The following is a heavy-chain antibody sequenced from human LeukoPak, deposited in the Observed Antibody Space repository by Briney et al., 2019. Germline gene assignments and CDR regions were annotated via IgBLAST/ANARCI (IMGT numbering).Heavy chain of an antibody. CDR2: IYGSGST. Sequence: PSETLSLTCTVSGDSITNYYWSWVRQPAGKGLEWIGRIYGSGSTNYNPSLKSRVTVSVDTSKNQFSLRLTSVTAADTAIYYCTRDWVDVGNLRFWFDPWGPGTLVTVSS. J-gene: IGHJ5*02. CDR3: TRDWVDVGNLRFWFDP. V-gene: IGHV4-4*07. D-gene: IGHD4-23*01. CDR1: GDSITNYY.